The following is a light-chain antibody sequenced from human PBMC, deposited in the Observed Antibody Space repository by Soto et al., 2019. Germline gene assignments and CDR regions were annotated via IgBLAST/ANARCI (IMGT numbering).Light chain of an antibody. J-gene: IGLJ2*01. CDR2: LNSDGSH. CDR1: SGHSSYA. V-gene: IGLV4-69*01. Sequence: QSVLTQSPSASASLGASVKLTCTLSSGHSSYAIAWHQQQPEKGPRYLMKLNSDGSHIKGDGIPDRFSGSSSGAERYLTISSLQSEDEADYYCQSYDSSLSGWEVFGGGTKVTVL. CDR3: QSYDSSLSGWEV.